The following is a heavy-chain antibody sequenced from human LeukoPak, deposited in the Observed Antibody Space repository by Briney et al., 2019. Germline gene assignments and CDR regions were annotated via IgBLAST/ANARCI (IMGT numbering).Heavy chain of an antibody. Sequence: PGGSLRLSCAASGFTFSSYAMSWVRQAPGKGLEWVSAISGSGGSTYYADSVKGRFTISRDNSKNTLYLQMNSLRAEDTAVYYCAKDQFSGRWFGELWWYFDYWGQGTLVTVSS. CDR1: GFTFSSYA. CDR3: AKDQFSGRWFGELWWYFDY. V-gene: IGHV3-23*01. J-gene: IGHJ4*02. CDR2: ISGSGGST. D-gene: IGHD3-10*01.